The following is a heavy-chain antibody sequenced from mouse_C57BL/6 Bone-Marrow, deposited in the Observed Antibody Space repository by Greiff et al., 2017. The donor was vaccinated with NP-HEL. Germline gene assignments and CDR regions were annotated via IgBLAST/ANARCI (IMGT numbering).Heavy chain of an antibody. Sequence: EVKLVESGGGLVKPGGSLKLSCAASGFTFSDYGMHWVRQAPEKGLEWVAYISSGSSTIYYADTVKGRFTISRDNAKNTLFLQMTSLRSEDTAMYYCARPDSNYVGWYFDVWGTGTTVTVSS. CDR3: ARPDSNYVGWYFDV. CDR2: ISSGSSTI. CDR1: GFTFSDYG. D-gene: IGHD2-5*01. J-gene: IGHJ1*03. V-gene: IGHV5-17*01.